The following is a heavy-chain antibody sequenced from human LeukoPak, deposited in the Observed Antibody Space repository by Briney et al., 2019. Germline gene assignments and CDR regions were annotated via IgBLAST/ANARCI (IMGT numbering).Heavy chain of an antibody. Sequence: SETLSLTCTVSGGSISSGDYYWSWTRQPPGKGLEWIGYIYYSGSTYYNPSLKSRVTISVDTSKNQFSLKLSSVTAADTAVYYCATTFLYYYDSSGQFDIWGQGTMVTVSS. CDR1: GGSISSGDYY. D-gene: IGHD3-22*01. V-gene: IGHV4-30-4*01. CDR2: IYYSGST. CDR3: ATTFLYYYDSSGQFDI. J-gene: IGHJ3*02.